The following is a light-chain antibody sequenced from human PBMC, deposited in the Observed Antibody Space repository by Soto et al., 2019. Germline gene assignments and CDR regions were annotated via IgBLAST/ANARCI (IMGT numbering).Light chain of an antibody. J-gene: IGKJ1*01. Sequence: DIQMTQSPSALSASIGDRVTITCRASQNVSTWLAWYQQKPGKAPRSLIFDASKLESGVSSRLSGTGSGTEFTLTISNLQADDSGTYFCQHYYAFSPWPFGQGTKVQIK. CDR1: QNVSTW. V-gene: IGKV1-5*01. CDR3: QHYYAFSPWP. CDR2: DAS.